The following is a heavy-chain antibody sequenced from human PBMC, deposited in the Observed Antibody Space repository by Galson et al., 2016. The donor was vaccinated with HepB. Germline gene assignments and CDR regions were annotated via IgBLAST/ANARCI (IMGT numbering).Heavy chain of an antibody. Sequence: SVKVSCKVSGSTLTELSIHWVRQAPARGLEWMGGFDPENGETIYTQRFQGRVTMTEDTSTDTAYMELSSLRSEDTAVYFCVIDWRRMSPFHYGFDVWGQGPTVIVSS. V-gene: IGHV1-24*01. J-gene: IGHJ6*02. CDR3: VIDWRRMSPFHYGFDV. D-gene: IGHD2/OR15-2a*01. CDR1: GSTLTELS. CDR2: FDPENGET.